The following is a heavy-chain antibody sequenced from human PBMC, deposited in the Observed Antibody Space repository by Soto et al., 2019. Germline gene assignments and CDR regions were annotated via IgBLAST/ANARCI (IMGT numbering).Heavy chain of an antibody. Sequence: EVQLVESGGGLVQPGGSLRLSCAASGFTVSTKYMSWVRQAPGKGLEWVSVIYSGGSTFYADSVRGRFTISRDNTKNTVNQQRNSLRAEDSAVYDCARDAWAGDSWGQGSTVTVSS. D-gene: IGHD3-16*01. V-gene: IGHV3-66*01. CDR2: IYSGGST. J-gene: IGHJ4*02. CDR3: ARDAWAGDS. CDR1: GFTVSTKY.